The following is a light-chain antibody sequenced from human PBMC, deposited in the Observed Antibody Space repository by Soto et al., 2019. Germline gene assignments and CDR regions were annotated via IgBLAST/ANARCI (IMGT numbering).Light chain of an antibody. J-gene: IGKJ4*01. CDR1: QDVSSF. CDR3: QHRANWPLT. V-gene: IGKV3-11*01. Sequence: DIVLTQSPATLSLSPGDSVTLSCRTSQDVSSFLAWYQQKAGQAPRLLIYDASHRDTGIPARFSGSGSGTDFTLTINSLEPEDFALYYGQHRANWPLTFGGGTKVDIK. CDR2: DAS.